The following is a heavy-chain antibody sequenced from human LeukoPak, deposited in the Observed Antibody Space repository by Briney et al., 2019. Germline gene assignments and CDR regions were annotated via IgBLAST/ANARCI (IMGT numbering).Heavy chain of an antibody. V-gene: IGHV3-23*01. J-gene: IGHJ4*02. CDR2: ISGSGGST. D-gene: IGHD6-13*01. CDR1: GFTFSSYA. CDR3: AKGSRQQERFSSSWYYFDY. Sequence: PGGSLRLSCAASGFTFSSYAMSWVRQAPGKGLEWVSAISGSGGSTYYADSVKGRFTISRDNSKNTLYLQMNSLRAEDTAVYYCAKGSRQQERFSSSWYYFDYWGQGTLVTVSS.